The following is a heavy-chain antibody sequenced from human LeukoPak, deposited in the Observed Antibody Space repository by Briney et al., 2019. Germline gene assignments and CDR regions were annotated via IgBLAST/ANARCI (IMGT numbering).Heavy chain of an antibody. J-gene: IGHJ4*02. CDR2: INHSGST. CDR3: AREKVAVSGIYFDY. CDR1: GGSFSGYY. V-gene: IGHV4-34*01. Sequence: SETLSLTCAVYGGSFSGYYWSWIRQPPGKGLEWIGEINHSGSTNYNPSLKSRVTISVDTSKNQFSLQLNSVTPEDTAVYYCAREKVAVSGIYFDYWGQGTLVTVSS. D-gene: IGHD6-19*01.